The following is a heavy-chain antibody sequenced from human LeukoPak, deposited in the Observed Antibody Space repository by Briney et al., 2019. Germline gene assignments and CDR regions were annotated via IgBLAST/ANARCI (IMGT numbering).Heavy chain of an antibody. CDR2: ISGSGGST. CDR1: GFTFSSYG. CDR3: AKGGDYDILTGHDY. V-gene: IGHV3-23*01. D-gene: IGHD3-9*01. J-gene: IGHJ4*02. Sequence: GGSLRLSCAASGFTFSSYGMSWVRQAPGKGLEWVSAISGSGGSTYYADSVKGRFTISRDNSKNTLYLQMNSLRAEDTAVYYCAKGGDYDILTGHDYWGQGTLVTVSS.